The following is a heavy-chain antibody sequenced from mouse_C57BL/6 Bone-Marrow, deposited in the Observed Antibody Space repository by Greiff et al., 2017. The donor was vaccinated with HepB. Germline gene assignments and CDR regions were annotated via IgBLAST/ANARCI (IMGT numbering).Heavy chain of an antibody. CDR2: SYPGSGSI. J-gene: IGHJ4*01. V-gene: IGHV1-62-2*01. Sequence: VQLQQSGAELVKPGASVKLSCKASGYTFTEYTIHWVKQRSGQGLEWIGWSYPGSGSIKYNEKFKDKATLTADKSSSTVYMELSRVTSEDSAVYFCARHEVGIYYGYDGWAMDYWGQGTSVTVSS. CDR1: GYTFTEYT. CDR3: ARHEVGIYYGYDGWAMDY. D-gene: IGHD2-2*01.